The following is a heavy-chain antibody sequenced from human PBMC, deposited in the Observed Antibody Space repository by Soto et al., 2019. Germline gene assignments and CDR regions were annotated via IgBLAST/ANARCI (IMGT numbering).Heavy chain of an antibody. CDR2: IYYSGST. CDR3: ARERPDGARLDP. D-gene: IGHD6-6*01. Sequence: SETLSLTCTVSGGSISSGDYYWSWIRQPPGKGLEWIGYIYYSGSTFYNPSLKSRLTISVDTSKNQFSLKLSSVTAADTAVYYCARERPDGARLDPWGQGTLATVSS. CDR1: GGSISSGDYY. J-gene: IGHJ5*02. V-gene: IGHV4-30-4*01.